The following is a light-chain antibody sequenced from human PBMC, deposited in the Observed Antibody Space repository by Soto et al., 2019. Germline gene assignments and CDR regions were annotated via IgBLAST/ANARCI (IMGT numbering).Light chain of an antibody. CDR2: DVS. Sequence: QSALTQPRSVSGSPGQSVTSSCTGTSSDVGYYNYVSWYQQHPGKAPKVMIYDVSERPSGVPDRFSGSKSGNTASLTISGLQAEDEADYYCCSYAGSPRYVFGTGTKLTVL. CDR3: CSYAGSPRYV. CDR1: SSDVGYYNY. J-gene: IGLJ1*01. V-gene: IGLV2-11*01.